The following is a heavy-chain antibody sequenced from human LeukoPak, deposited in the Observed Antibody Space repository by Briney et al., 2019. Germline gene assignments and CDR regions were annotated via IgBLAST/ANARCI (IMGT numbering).Heavy chain of an antibody. J-gene: IGHJ6*04. D-gene: IGHD5-18*01. V-gene: IGHV3-21*01. CDR2: ISSSSSYI. CDR3: ATAIGGYSYGYRLFYGMDV. CDR1: GFTFSSYS. Sequence: GGSLRLSCAASGFTFSSYSMNWVRQAPGKGLEWVSSISSSSSYIYYADSVKGRFTISRDNAKNSLYLQMNSLRAEDTAVYYCATAIGGYSYGYRLFYGMDVWGKGTTVTVSS.